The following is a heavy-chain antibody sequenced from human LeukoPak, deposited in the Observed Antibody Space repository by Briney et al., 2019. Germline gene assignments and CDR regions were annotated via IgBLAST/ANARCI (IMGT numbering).Heavy chain of an antibody. Sequence: SETLSLTCTVSGGSISSYYWSWIRQPPGKGLEWIGYIYYSGSTNYNPSLKSRVTISVDTSKNQFYLTLSSVTAADTAVYYCARSSSPPPYYYYMDVWGKGTTVTVSS. CDR3: ARSSSPPPYYYYMDV. V-gene: IGHV4-59*08. J-gene: IGHJ6*03. CDR1: GGSISSYY. D-gene: IGHD6-6*01. CDR2: IYYSGST.